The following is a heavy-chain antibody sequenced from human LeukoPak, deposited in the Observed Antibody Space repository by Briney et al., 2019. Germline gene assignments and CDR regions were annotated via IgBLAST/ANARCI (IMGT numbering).Heavy chain of an antibody. CDR2: ISGNGDYT. CDR1: GLTFSSYD. V-gene: IGHV3-23*01. Sequence: GGSLRLSCVVSGLTFSSYDMSWVRQAPGKGLEWVSTISGNGDYTYYADSVKGRFTISRDNSKNTLYLQMNSLRADDTAVYYCAKRGIAAAASFDYWGQGTPVSVSS. CDR3: AKRGIAAAASFDY. D-gene: IGHD6-13*01. J-gene: IGHJ4*02.